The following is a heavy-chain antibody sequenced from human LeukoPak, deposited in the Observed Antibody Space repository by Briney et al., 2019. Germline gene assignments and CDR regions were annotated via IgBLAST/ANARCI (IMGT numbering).Heavy chain of an antibody. CDR2: IYYSGST. D-gene: IGHD3-10*01. CDR1: GGSISSYY. V-gene: IGHV4-59*01. J-gene: IGHJ4*02. CDR3: ARDRGSGSIFDY. Sequence: SETLSLTCTVSGGSISSYYWSWIRQPPGKGLEWIGYIYYSGSTHYNPSLKSRVTISVDTSKNQFSLKLSSVTAADTAVYYCARDRGSGSIFDYWGQGTLVTVSS.